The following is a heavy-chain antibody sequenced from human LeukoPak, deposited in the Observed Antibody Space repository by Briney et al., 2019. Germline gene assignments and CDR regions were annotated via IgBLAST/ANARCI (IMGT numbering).Heavy chain of an antibody. CDR3: ARVYCSGGSCYSGFDY. CDR1: GGSISSYY. Sequence: SETLSLTRTVSGGSISSYYWSWIRQPPGKGLEWIGYIYYSGSTNYNPSLKSRVTISVDTSKNQFSLKLSSVTAADTAVYYCARVYCSGGSCYSGFDYWGQGTLVTVSS. V-gene: IGHV4-59*01. CDR2: IYYSGST. D-gene: IGHD2-15*01. J-gene: IGHJ4*02.